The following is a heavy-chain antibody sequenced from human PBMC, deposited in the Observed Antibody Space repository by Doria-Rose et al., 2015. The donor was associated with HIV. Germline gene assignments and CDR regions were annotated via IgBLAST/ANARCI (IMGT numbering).Heavy chain of an antibody. CDR1: VASVSSRGYY. Sequence: PSDTLSLTCSVSVASVSSRGYYWTWIRQVPGKGLESLGYTYYTGTSDYSPSLKSRLNMAVDTSKNQFSLKLSFVTVADTAVYYCARMGSYRELDYWGQGALVSVSA. D-gene: IGHD3-3*01. CDR2: TYYTGTS. J-gene: IGHJ4*02. V-gene: IGHV4-31*03. CDR3: ARMGSYRELDY.